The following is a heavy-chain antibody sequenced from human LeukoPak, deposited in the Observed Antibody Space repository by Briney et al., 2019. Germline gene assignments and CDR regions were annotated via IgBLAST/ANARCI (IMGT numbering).Heavy chain of an antibody. CDR2: IWYDGSNK. J-gene: IGHJ4*02. CDR1: GFTFSSYG. V-gene: IGHV3-33*01. D-gene: IGHD3-22*01. Sequence: PGRSLRLSCAASGFTFSSYGMHWVRQAPGKGLEWVAVIWYDGSNKYYADSVKGRFTISRDNSKNTLYLQMNSLRAEDTAVYYCAREITRYDSQGYWGQGTLVTVSS. CDR3: AREITRYDSQGY.